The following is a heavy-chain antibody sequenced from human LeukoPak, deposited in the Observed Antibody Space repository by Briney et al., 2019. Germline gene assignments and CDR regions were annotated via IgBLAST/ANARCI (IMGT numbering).Heavy chain of an antibody. V-gene: IGHV3-21*01. Sequence: GGSLRLSCAASGFTFSSYSMNWVRQAPGKGLEWVSSISSSSSYIYYADSVEGRFTISRDNAKNSLYLQMNSLRAEDTAVYYCATFTIFGVVIVRWGQGTLVTVSS. CDR3: ATFTIFGVVIVR. CDR2: ISSSSSYI. J-gene: IGHJ4*02. CDR1: GFTFSSYS. D-gene: IGHD3-3*01.